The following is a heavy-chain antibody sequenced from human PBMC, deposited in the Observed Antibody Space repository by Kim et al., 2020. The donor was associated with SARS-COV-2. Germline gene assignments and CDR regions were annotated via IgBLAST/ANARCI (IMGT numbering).Heavy chain of an antibody. J-gene: IGHJ5*02. Sequence: SETLSLTCAVYGGSFSGYYWSWIRQPPGKGLEWIGEINHSGSTNFNPSLKSRVTISVDTSKNQFSLKLSSVTAADTAVYYCARVSAPRIAVAGNRSPVARGFDPWGQGTLVTVSS. CDR1: GGSFSGYY. V-gene: IGHV4-34*01. CDR2: INHSGST. CDR3: ARVSAPRIAVAGNRSPVARGFDP. D-gene: IGHD6-19*01.